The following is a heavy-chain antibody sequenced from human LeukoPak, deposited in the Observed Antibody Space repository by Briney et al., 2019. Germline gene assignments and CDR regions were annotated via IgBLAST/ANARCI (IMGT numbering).Heavy chain of an antibody. J-gene: IGHJ4*02. D-gene: IGHD2-15*01. CDR1: GFDFSNYG. CDR3: AKGRKCSGGSCYSDY. V-gene: IGHV3-23*01. Sequence: GGSLRLSCAASGFDFSNYGMSWVRQAPGKGLQWVSSISGSGGSTYYAVSVKGRFTISRDNSKNTLYLQMNSLRAEDTAVYYCAKGRKCSGGSCYSDYWGPGTLVTVSS. CDR2: ISGSGGST.